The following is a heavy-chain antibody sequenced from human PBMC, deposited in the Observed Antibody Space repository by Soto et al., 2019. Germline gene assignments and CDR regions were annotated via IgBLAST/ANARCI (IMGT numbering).Heavy chain of an antibody. D-gene: IGHD6-6*01. V-gene: IGHV5-51*01. J-gene: IGHJ4*02. Sequence: LGESLKISCKVSGYSFTNYWIGWVRQMPGKGLEWMGILYPDDSDTRYSASFQGQVTFSGDTSISTAYLQWSSLKASDTAMYYCARRSISAKYYFDFWGQGTLVTVSS. CDR2: LYPDDSDT. CDR1: GYSFTNYW. CDR3: ARRSISAKYYFDF.